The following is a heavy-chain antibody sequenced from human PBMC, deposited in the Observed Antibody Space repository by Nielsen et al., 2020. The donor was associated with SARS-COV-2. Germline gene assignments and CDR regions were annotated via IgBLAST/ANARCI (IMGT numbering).Heavy chain of an antibody. CDR1: GFTFSIYS. CDR3: ARELGGQEDY. Sequence: GESLKISCTASGFTFSIYSMNWVRQAPGKGLQWVSSITSSSNYIYYTDSVKGRFTISRDNAKNSLYLQMNSLRAEDTAVYYCARELGGQEDYWGQGTLVTVSS. D-gene: IGHD4-23*01. CDR2: ITSSSNYI. V-gene: IGHV3-21*01. J-gene: IGHJ4*02.